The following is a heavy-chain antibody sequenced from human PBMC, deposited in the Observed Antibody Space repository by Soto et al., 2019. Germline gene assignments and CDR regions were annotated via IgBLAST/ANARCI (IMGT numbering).Heavy chain of an antibody. CDR3: ATEGRLPGALDAFDI. Sequence: QLQLQESGSGLVKPSQTLSLTCAVSGGSISSGGYSWSWIRQPPGKGLEWIGYIYHSGSTYYNPSLKSRDTISVDRCKNEFYLKMSSVTAADTGWYYCATEGRLPGALDAFDIWGQGTMVTVSS. CDR2: IYHSGST. J-gene: IGHJ3*02. CDR1: GGSISSGGYS. V-gene: IGHV4-30-2*01.